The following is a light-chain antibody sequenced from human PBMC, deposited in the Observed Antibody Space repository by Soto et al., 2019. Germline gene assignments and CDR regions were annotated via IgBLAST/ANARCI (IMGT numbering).Light chain of an antibody. CDR3: QQYDNWWT. CDR1: QSVSSN. CDR2: GAS. Sequence: EVVMTQSPSTLSVSPWERATLSCRASQSVSSNLAWYQQKPGQAPRLIIYGASTRATGIPARFSGSGSGTEFILTISSLQSEDFAVYYCQQYDNWWTFGQGTKVDIK. V-gene: IGKV3-15*01. J-gene: IGKJ1*01.